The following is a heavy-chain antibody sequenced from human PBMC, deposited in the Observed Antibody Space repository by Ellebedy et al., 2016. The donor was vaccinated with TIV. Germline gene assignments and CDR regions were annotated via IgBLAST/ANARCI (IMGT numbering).Heavy chain of an antibody. D-gene: IGHD6-13*01. Sequence: SETLSLTXAVSGGSISSSSWWCLVRQPPGTVVECTGATSHSARTYYNPSLKSRVTISVDKSKNQFSLRLSSVTAADTAVYYCARGTGQQLDYSETFDDWGQGTLVTVSS. CDR3: ARGTGQQLDYSETFDD. V-gene: IGHV4-4*02. CDR2: TSHSART. J-gene: IGHJ4*02. CDR1: GGSISSSSW.